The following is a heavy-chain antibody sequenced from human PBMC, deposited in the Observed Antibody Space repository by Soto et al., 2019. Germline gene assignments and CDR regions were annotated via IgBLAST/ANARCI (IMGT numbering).Heavy chain of an antibody. D-gene: IGHD4-17*01. CDR1: GGTFSSYA. Sequence: QVQLVQSGAEVKKPGSSVKVSCKASGGTFSSYAISWVRQSPGQGLEWMGGIIPIFGTANYAQKFQGRVTITAGESTSTAYLDLTSLRSEDTAVYYCAIGGDYFLSRSCFGPWGQGTLVTVSS. V-gene: IGHV1-69*12. J-gene: IGHJ5*02. CDR2: IIPIFGTA. CDR3: AIGGDYFLSRSCFGP.